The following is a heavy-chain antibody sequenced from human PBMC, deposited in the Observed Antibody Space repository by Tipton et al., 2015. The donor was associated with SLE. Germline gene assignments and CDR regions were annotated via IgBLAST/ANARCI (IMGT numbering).Heavy chain of an antibody. CDR3: ARPPGVGATNDAFDI. Sequence: TLSLTCTVSGGSISSGSYYCSWIRQPPGKGLEWIGYIYYSGSTNYNPSLKSRVTISVDXSKNQFSLKLSSVTAADTAVYYCARPPGVGATNDAFDIWGQGTMVTVSS. CDR2: IYYSGST. J-gene: IGHJ3*02. V-gene: IGHV4-61*01. D-gene: IGHD1-26*01. CDR1: GGSISSGSYY.